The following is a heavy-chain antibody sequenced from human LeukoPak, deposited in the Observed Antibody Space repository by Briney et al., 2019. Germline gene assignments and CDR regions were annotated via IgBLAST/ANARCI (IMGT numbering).Heavy chain of an antibody. D-gene: IGHD3-3*01. CDR1: GGSISSSSYY. CDR2: IYYSGST. CDR3: ARVSERFLEWLFRPHDAFDI. J-gene: IGHJ3*02. Sequence: PSETLSLTCTVSGGSISSSSYYWGWIRQPPGKGLEWIGSIYYSGSTYYNPSLKSRVTISVDTSKNQFSLKLSSVTAADTAVYYCARVSERFLEWLFRPHDAFDIWGQGTMVTVSS. V-gene: IGHV4-39*07.